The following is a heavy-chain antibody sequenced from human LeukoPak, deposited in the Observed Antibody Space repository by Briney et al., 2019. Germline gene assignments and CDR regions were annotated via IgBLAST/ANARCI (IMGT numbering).Heavy chain of an antibody. J-gene: IGHJ5*02. V-gene: IGHV4-34*01. CDR1: GGSFSGYY. CDR3: ARVPYYDFWSGYYTS. Sequence: SETLSLTCAVYGGSFSGYYWSWIRQPPGKGLEWIGEINHSGSTNYNPSLKSRITISVDTSKNQFSLKLSSVTAADTAVYYCARVPYYDFWSGYYTSWGQGTLVTVSS. CDR2: INHSGST. D-gene: IGHD3-3*01.